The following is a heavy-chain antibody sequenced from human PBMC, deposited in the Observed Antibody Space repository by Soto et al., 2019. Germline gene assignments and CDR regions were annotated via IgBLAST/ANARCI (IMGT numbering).Heavy chain of an antibody. J-gene: IGHJ5*02. CDR2: INHSGST. CDR1: GGSFSGYY. D-gene: IGHD3-22*01. V-gene: IGHV4-34*01. Sequence: KTSETLSLTCAVYGGSFSGYYWSWIRQPPGKGLEWIGEINHSGSTNYNPSLKSRVTISVDTSKNQFSLKLSSVTAADTAVYYCARVGFSGYYYRYWFDPWGQGTLVTVSS. CDR3: ARVGFSGYYYRYWFDP.